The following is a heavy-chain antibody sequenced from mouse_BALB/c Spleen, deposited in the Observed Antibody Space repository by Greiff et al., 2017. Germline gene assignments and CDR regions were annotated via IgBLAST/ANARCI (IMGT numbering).Heavy chain of an antibody. Sequence: EVKLVESGGGLVQPGGSLKLSCAASGFTFSSYGMSWVRQTPDKRLELVATINSNGGSTYYPDSVKGRFTISRDNAKNTLYLQMSSLKSEDTAMYYCARDPYLDYWGQGTTLTVSS. CDR1: GFTFSSYG. V-gene: IGHV5-6-3*01. CDR3: ARDPYLDY. CDR2: INSNGGST. J-gene: IGHJ2*01.